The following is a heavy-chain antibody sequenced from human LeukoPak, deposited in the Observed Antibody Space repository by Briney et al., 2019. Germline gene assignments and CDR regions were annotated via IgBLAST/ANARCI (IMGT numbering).Heavy chain of an antibody. D-gene: IGHD2-2*01. Sequence: GGSLRLSCAASGFTFSSYSMNWVRQAPGKGLEWVSYISSSSSTIYYADSVKGRFTISRDNAKNSLYLQMNSLRAEDTAVYYCARAGLGYCSSTSCYGYFQHWGQGTLVTVSS. J-gene: IGHJ1*01. CDR2: ISSSSSTI. V-gene: IGHV3-48*01. CDR3: ARAGLGYCSSTSCYGYFQH. CDR1: GFTFSSYS.